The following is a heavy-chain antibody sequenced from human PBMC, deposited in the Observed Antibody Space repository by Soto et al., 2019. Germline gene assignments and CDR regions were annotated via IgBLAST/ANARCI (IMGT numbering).Heavy chain of an antibody. CDR1: GFTFTRYS. CDR2: ISSTTNYI. V-gene: IGHV3-21*06. Sequence: GGSLRLSCAASGFTFTRYSMNWVRESPGKGLEWVSSISSTTNYIYYGDSMKGRFTISRDNAKNSLYLEMNSLRAEDTAVYYCARESEDLTSNFDYWGQGTLVTVSS. CDR3: ARESEDLTSNFDY. J-gene: IGHJ4*02.